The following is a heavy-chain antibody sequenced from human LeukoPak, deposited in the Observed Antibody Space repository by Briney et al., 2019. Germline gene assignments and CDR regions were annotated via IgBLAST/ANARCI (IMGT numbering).Heavy chain of an antibody. Sequence: NPGGSLRLSCAASGFTFSSYAMSWVRQAPGKGLEWIGEINHSGSTNYNPSLRSRVTKSVDTSKNQFSLKLNSVTAADTAVYYCARGRVVRELLLARPNQNWFDPWGQGTLVTVSS. D-gene: IGHD1-26*01. V-gene: IGHV4-34*01. J-gene: IGHJ5*02. CDR1: GFTFSSYA. CDR3: ARGRVVRELLLARPNQNWFDP. CDR2: INHSGST.